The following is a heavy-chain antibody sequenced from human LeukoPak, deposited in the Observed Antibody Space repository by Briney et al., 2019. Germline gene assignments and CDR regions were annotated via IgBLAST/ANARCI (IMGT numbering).Heavy chain of an antibody. J-gene: IGHJ4*02. CDR3: VKPWSFDYGDYQSFLMGY. Sequence: PGGSLRLSCSASGFTFSSYATHWVRQAPGKGLEYVSAISSNGGSTYYADSVKGRFTISRDNSKNTLYLQMSSLRAEDTAVYYCVKPWSFDYGDYQSFLMGYWGQGTLVTVSS. D-gene: IGHD4-17*01. CDR2: ISSNGGST. V-gene: IGHV3-64D*09. CDR1: GFTFSSYA.